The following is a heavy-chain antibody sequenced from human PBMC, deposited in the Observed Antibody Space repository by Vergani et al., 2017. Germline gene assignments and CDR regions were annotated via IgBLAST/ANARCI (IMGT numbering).Heavy chain of an antibody. CDR3: AXEAYCSSTSCYTGGLGY. CDR1: GGSISSSSYY. V-gene: IGHV4-39*07. D-gene: IGHD2-2*02. Sequence: QLQLQESGPGLVKPSETLSLTCTVSGGSISSSSYYWGWIRQPPGKGLEWIGSIYYSGSTYYNPSLKSRVTIAVDTSKNQFSLKLSSVTAADTAVYYCAXEAYCSSTSCYTGGLGYWGQGTLVTVSS. CDR2: IYYSGST. J-gene: IGHJ4*02.